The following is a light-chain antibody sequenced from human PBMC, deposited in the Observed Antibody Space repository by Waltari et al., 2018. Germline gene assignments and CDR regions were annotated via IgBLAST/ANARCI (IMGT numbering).Light chain of an antibody. J-gene: IGKJ4*01. CDR1: QSITTS. V-gene: IGKV1-39*01. Sequence: DIQMTQSPSSLSASVGDRVTITCRASQSITTSLNWYQQLPGKAPILLISAASSLQSGVPSRFSGSGSGTDSTLAISSLQAEDFATYYCQQTYSTPLTFGGGTKVEIK. CDR2: AAS. CDR3: QQTYSTPLT.